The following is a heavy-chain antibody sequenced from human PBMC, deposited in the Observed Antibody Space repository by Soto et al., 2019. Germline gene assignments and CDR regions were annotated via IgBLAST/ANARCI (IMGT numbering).Heavy chain of an antibody. V-gene: IGHV3-23*01. CDR1: GFTFSSYA. Sequence: ESGGGLVQPGGSLRLSCAASGFTFSSYAMNWVRQAPGKGLEWVSAISGSGGSTYYADSVKGRFTISRDNSKNTLYLQMNSLRAEDTAVYYCAKNPSITIFPTGWFDPWGQGTLVTVSS. CDR2: ISGSGGST. D-gene: IGHD3-3*01. J-gene: IGHJ5*02. CDR3: AKNPSITIFPTGWFDP.